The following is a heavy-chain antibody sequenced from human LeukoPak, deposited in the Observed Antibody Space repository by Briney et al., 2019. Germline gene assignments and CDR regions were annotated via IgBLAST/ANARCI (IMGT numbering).Heavy chain of an antibody. CDR3: ARAPGGSGSYCFDY. J-gene: IGHJ4*02. Sequence: SVTVSFKASGGTFSSYAISWVRQAPGQGLEWMGGIIPIFGTANYAQKFQGRVTITADESTSTAYMELSSLRSGDTAVYYCARAPGGSGSYCFDYWGQGTLVTVSS. D-gene: IGHD3-10*01. CDR1: GGTFSSYA. V-gene: IGHV1-69*13. CDR2: IIPIFGTA.